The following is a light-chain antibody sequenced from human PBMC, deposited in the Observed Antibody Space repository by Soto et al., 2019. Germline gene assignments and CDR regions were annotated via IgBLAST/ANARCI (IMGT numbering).Light chain of an antibody. CDR1: QSISSY. CDR2: AAS. CDR3: LQDINYPWT. V-gene: IGKV1-6*01. Sequence: IQMTQSPSSLSASVGDRVTITCRASQSISSYLNWYQQKPGKAPKLLIYAASSLQSGVPPRFSGSGSGTDFTLAISSLQPEDSATYYCLQDINYPWTFGQGTKVDNK. J-gene: IGKJ1*01.